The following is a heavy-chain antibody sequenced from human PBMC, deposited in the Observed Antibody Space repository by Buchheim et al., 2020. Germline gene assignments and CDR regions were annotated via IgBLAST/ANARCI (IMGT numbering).Heavy chain of an antibody. J-gene: IGHJ6*02. CDR2: LYHIGST. Sequence: QLQLQESGSGLVKPSQTLSLTCAVSGGSISSGGYSWSWIRQPPGKGLEWIGYLYHIGSTYYNPSLKSRVTISVHRSNKHYDLKLSSVTAADTAVYYCARGRYDFWSGYSSYGMDVWGQGTT. CDR3: ARGRYDFWSGYSSYGMDV. D-gene: IGHD3-3*01. CDR1: GGSISSGGYS. V-gene: IGHV4-30-2*01.